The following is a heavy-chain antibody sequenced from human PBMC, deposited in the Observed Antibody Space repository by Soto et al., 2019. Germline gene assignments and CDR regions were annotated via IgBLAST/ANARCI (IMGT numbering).Heavy chain of an antibody. CDR1: GGSISSSSYY. CDR2: IYYSGST. J-gene: IGHJ4*02. V-gene: IGHV4-39*01. CDR3: ARPRRGHYGDYVGYFDY. D-gene: IGHD4-17*01. Sequence: SETLSLTCTVSGGSISSSSYYWGWIRQPPGKGLEWIGSIYYSGSTYYNPSLKSRVTISVDTSKNQFSLKLSSVTAADTAVYYCARPRRGHYGDYVGYFDYWGQGTLVTVSS.